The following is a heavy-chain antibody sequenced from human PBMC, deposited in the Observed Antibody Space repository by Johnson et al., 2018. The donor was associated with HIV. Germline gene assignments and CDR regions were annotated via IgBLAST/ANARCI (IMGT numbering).Heavy chain of an antibody. Sequence: MLLVESGGGLVQPGGSLRLSCAASGFTVSSSYMSWVRQAPGKGLDWVSVLYSGGSRYYADSVKGRFTISRDNSKNTLYLQMNSLRAEDTAVYYCRVVTGAFDIWGQGTMVTVSS. V-gene: IGHV3-66*02. CDR3: RVVTGAFDI. D-gene: IGHD4-23*01. J-gene: IGHJ3*02. CDR1: GFTVSSSY. CDR2: LYSGGSR.